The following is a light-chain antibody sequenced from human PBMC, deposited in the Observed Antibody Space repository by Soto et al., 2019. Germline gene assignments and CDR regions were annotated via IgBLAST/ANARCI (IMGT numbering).Light chain of an antibody. J-gene: IGKJ1*01. V-gene: IGKV1-5*01. CDR1: QTINSW. Sequence: DIQMTQSPSTLSASVGDRVTITXXASQTINSWLAWYQQKPGKAPKVLIFDASSLKTGVPSRFSGSGSGTEFTLTISNLQPDDFATYYCQQYDSYSSGPFGQGTKVVI. CDR3: QQYDSYSSGP. CDR2: DAS.